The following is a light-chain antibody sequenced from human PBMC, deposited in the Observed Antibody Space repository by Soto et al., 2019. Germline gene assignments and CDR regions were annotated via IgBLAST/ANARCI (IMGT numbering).Light chain of an antibody. CDR1: QTIYSN. Sequence: IQMTQSPATLSVSPGERATLSCRASQTIYSNVAWYQQRPGQAPRLLIYRASARATGIPARFSGSGSGTEFTLTIGSLQSEDSAVHYCKQQQNLWTFGQVTKVESK. J-gene: IGKJ1*01. CDR2: RAS. CDR3: KQQQNLWT. V-gene: IGKV3-15*01.